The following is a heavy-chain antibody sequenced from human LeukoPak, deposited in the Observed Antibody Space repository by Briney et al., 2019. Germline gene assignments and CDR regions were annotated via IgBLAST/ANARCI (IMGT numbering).Heavy chain of an antibody. CDR1: GGSISSSSYY. V-gene: IGHV4-39*01. Sequence: SETLSLTCTVSGGSISSSSYYWGWIRQPPGKGLEWIGSIYYSGSTYYNPSLKSRVTISVDTSKNQFSLKLSSVTAADTAVYYCAMSAGGIAAAGREGPYYYYGMDVWGQGTTVTVSS. D-gene: IGHD6-13*01. J-gene: IGHJ6*02. CDR3: AMSAGGIAAAGREGPYYYYGMDV. CDR2: IYYSGST.